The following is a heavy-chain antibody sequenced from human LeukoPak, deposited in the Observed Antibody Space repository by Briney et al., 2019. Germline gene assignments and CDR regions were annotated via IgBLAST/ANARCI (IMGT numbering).Heavy chain of an antibody. D-gene: IGHD6-19*01. V-gene: IGHV3-30*18. Sequence: PGRPLRLSCAASGFTFSSYGMHWVRQAPGKGLEWVAVISYDGSNKYYADSVKGRFTISRDNSKNTLYLQMNSLRAEDTAVYYCAKDGGLSSVAGPLGAFDIWGQGTMVTVSS. CDR1: GFTFSSYG. CDR3: AKDGGLSSVAGPLGAFDI. J-gene: IGHJ3*02. CDR2: ISYDGSNK.